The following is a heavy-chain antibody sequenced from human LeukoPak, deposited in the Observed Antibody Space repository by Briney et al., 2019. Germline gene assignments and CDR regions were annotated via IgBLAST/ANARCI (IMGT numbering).Heavy chain of an antibody. V-gene: IGHV2-70*01. D-gene: IGHD2-15*01. CDR1: GFSLSTSGMC. Sequence: SGPTLVNPTQTLTLTCTFSGFSLSTSGMCVSWIRQPPGKALEWLALIDWADDKYYSTSLKTRLTISKDTSKNQVVLTMTNMDPVDTATYYCARIHYNCSGGSCYSWKWFDPWGQGTLVTVSS. CDR2: IDWADDK. J-gene: IGHJ5*02. CDR3: ARIHYNCSGGSCYSWKWFDP.